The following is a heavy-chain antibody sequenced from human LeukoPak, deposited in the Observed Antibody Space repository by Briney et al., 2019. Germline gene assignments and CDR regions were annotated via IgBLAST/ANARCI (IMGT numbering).Heavy chain of an antibody. Sequence: GRSLRLSCAAPGFTFSSYAMHWVRQAPGKGLEWVAVISYDGSNKYYADSVKGRFTISRDNSKNTLYLQMNSLRAEDTAVYYCARALVVPAAPLDYWGQGTLVTVSS. D-gene: IGHD2-2*01. V-gene: IGHV3-30*04. J-gene: IGHJ4*02. CDR1: GFTFSSYA. CDR2: ISYDGSNK. CDR3: ARALVVPAAPLDY.